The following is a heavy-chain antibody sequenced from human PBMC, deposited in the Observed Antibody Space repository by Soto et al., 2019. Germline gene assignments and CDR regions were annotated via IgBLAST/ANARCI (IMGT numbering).Heavy chain of an antibody. V-gene: IGHV5-51*01. J-gene: IGHJ3*02. CDR2: IYPGDSGN. CDR3: ARRGAVPDAFDI. D-gene: IGHD1-26*01. CDR1: GYSFTSYC. Sequence: GEALKISCKGSGYSFTSYCIGWVRQLPGPGLEWMGVIYPGDSGNSYLPSFQDEFTISSGKSISPASLQWSSLDACDTAVYYCARRGAVPDAFDIWGQGTLVTVSS.